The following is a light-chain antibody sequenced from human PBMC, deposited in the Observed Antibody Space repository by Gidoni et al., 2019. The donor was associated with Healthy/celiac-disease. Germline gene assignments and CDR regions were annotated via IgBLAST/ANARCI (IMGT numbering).Light chain of an antibody. CDR3: MQALHTPWT. CDR2: LGS. V-gene: IGKV2-28*01. CDR1: QSLLNSNGYNY. Sequence: DIVMTQSPLSLPVTPGEPASISCRSSQSLLNSNGYNYLDWYLQKPGQSPQLLIYLGSNRASGVPDRFIGSGSGTDFTLTIISVEADDVGVYYCMQALHTPWTFGQGTKVEIK. J-gene: IGKJ1*01.